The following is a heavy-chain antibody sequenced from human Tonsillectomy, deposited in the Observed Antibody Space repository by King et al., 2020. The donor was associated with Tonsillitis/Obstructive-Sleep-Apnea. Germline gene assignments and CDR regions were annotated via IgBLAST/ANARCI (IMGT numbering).Heavy chain of an antibody. CDR2: IGTAGDT. CDR1: GFTFSSYD. D-gene: IGHD2-15*01. J-gene: IGHJ6*03. CDR3: ARGRYCSGGSCSTHYYYYYMDV. Sequence: VQLVESGGGLVQPGGSLRLSCAASGFTFSSYDMHWVRQATGKGLEWVSAIGTAGDTYYPGSVKGRFTISRENAKNSLYLQMNSLRAGDTAVYYCARGRYCSGGSCSTHYYYYYMDVWGKGTTVTVSS. V-gene: IGHV3-13*01.